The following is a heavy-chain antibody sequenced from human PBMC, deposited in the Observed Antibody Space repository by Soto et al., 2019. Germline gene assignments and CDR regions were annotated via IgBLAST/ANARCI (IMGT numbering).Heavy chain of an antibody. D-gene: IGHD3-10*01. CDR1: GGSFSGYY. J-gene: IGHJ5*02. CDR3: ARGVPTYYYGSGSYYGRYNWFDP. Sequence: SETLSLTCAVYGGSFSGYYWSWIRQPPGKGLEWIGEINHNGSTNYNPSLKGRVTISVDTSKNQFSLKLSSVTAADTAVYYCARGVPTYYYGSGSYYGRYNWFDPWGQGTLVTVSS. CDR2: INHNGST. V-gene: IGHV4-34*01.